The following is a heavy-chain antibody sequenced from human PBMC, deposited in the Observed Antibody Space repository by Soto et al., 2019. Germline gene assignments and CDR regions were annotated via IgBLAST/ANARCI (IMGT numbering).Heavy chain of an antibody. CDR2: IKQDGSEK. D-gene: IGHD5-12*01. Sequence: GGSLRLSCAASGFTFSSYWMSWVRQAPGKGLEWVANIKQDGSEKYYVDSVKGRFTISRDNAKNSLYLQMNSLRAEDTAVYYCASEFRRPQMATINKYYYYYYGMDVWGQGTTVTVSS. V-gene: IGHV3-7*05. CDR3: ASEFRRPQMATINKYYYYYYGMDV. CDR1: GFTFSSYW. J-gene: IGHJ6*02.